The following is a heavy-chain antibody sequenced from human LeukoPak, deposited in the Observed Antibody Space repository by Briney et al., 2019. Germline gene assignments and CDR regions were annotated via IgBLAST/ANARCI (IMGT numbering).Heavy chain of an antibody. CDR2: IIPILGIA. CDR1: GGTFSSYT. CDR3: ARDHAGGYDFSNWFDP. Sequence: GSSVKVSCKASGGTFSSYTISWVRQAPGQGLEWMGRIIPILGIANYAQKFQGRVTITADKSTSTAYMELSSVRSEDTAVYYCARDHAGGYDFSNWFDPWGQGTLVTVSS. D-gene: IGHD3-3*01. V-gene: IGHV1-69*04. J-gene: IGHJ5*02.